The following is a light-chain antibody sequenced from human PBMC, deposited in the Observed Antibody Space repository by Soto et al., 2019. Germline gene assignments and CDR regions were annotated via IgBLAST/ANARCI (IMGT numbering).Light chain of an antibody. CDR3: QQSYSTPRT. CDR2: AAS. V-gene: IGKV1-39*01. CDR1: QSISNY. Sequence: DIQMTQSPSPLSASVGDRVTITCRASQSISNYLNWYQQKPGKAPKLLMYAASSLQSGVPSRFNGSGSGTDFTLTISSLQPEDFATYYCQQSYSTPRTFGQGTKVEIK. J-gene: IGKJ1*01.